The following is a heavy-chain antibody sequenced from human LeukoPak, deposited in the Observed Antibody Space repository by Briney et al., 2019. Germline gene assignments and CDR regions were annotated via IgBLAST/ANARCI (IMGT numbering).Heavy chain of an antibody. D-gene: IGHD2-2*01. Sequence: PGGSLRLSCAASGFTFSSYWMHWVRQAPGKGLEWVSAISGSGGSTYYADSVKGRFTISRDNSKNTLYLEMNSLRAEDTAVYYCARWYCSSAYCYYDYWGQGTLVTVSS. V-gene: IGHV3-23*01. CDR3: ARWYCSSAYCYYDY. CDR2: ISGSGGST. J-gene: IGHJ4*02. CDR1: GFTFSSYW.